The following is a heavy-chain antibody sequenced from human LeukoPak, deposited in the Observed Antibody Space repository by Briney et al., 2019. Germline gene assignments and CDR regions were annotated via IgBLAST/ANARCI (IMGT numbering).Heavy chain of an antibody. CDR3: ARVDTAMVTNLFDY. D-gene: IGHD5-18*01. CDR1: GYTFTSYG. CDR2: ISAYNGNT. J-gene: IGHJ4*02. Sequence: ASVKVSCKASGYTFTSYGISWLRQAPGQGLEWMGWISAYNGNTNYAQKLQGRVTMTTDTSTSTAYMELRSLRSDDTAVYYCARVDTAMVTNLFDYWGQGTLVTVSS. V-gene: IGHV1-18*04.